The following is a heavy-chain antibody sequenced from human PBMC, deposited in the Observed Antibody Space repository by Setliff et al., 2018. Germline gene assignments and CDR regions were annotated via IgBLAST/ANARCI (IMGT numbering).Heavy chain of an antibody. V-gene: IGHV1-8*01. D-gene: IGHD5-18*01. J-gene: IGHJ4*02. Sequence: ASVKVSCKASGGTFSSYDINWVRQATGQGLEWMGWMNPNSGNTGYAQKFQGRVTMTRNTSISTAYMELSSLRSEDTAVYYCARRVGSVGIQLPDYWGQGTLVTVS. CDR1: GGTFSSYD. CDR2: MNPNSGNT. CDR3: ARRVGSVGIQLPDY.